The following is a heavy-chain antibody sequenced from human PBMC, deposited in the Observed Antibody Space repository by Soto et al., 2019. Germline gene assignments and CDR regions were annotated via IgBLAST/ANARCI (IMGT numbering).Heavy chain of an antibody. CDR3: VDMRGQWRPRN. D-gene: IGHD6-19*01. CDR2: INYRGTS. Sequence: QLQLQESGPGLVKPSETLSLTCSVSGGSISMSDYYWGWIRQPPGEGLEWLGNINYRGTSYHNPSLKTRVTISVDTSKNQFSLKLSSVTAAYTAIYYCVDMRGQWRPRNWGQGTLVTVSS. V-gene: IGHV4-39*01. CDR1: GGSISMSDYY. J-gene: IGHJ4*02.